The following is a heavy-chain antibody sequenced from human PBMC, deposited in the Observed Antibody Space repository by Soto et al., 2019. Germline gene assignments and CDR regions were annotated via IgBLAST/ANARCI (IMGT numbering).Heavy chain of an antibody. D-gene: IGHD3-22*01. Sequence: AGGSLRLSCAASGFTFSNNAMSWVRQAPGKGLEWVSGIGDSGGSTFYANSVKGRFTISRDNSKNTLYLQMNSLRADDSAIYYCARTESPLKVITFFDAWGQGALVTVSS. CDR3: ARTESPLKVITFFDA. CDR2: IGDSGGST. V-gene: IGHV3-23*01. CDR1: GFTFSNNA. J-gene: IGHJ4*02.